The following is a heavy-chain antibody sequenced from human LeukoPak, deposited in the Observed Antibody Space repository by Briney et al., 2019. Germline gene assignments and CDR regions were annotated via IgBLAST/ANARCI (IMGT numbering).Heavy chain of an antibody. J-gene: IGHJ4*02. Sequence: PGGSLRLSCAASGFTFSSYGMHWVRQAPGKGLEWVAVIWYDGTNKYYADSVKGRFTISRGNSNNTLYLQMNSLRAEDTAVYYCARARGYSSSSWVDYWGQGTLVTVSS. CDR1: GFTFSSYG. D-gene: IGHD6-6*01. V-gene: IGHV3-33*01. CDR3: ARARGYSSSSWVDY. CDR2: IWYDGTNK.